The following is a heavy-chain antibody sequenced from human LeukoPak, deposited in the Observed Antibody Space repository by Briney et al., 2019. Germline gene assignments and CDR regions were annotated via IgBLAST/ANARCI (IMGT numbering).Heavy chain of an antibody. CDR3: AKDATPRNSIWDYFGK. D-gene: IGHD4-23*01. V-gene: IGHV3-23*01. J-gene: IGHJ4*02. CDR2: IGGPTET. Sequence: GGSLRLSCVASGFSFDICAMSWVRQAPGKGPEWVSSIGGPTETFYADSVKGRFTVSRDNSQNTLYLQMNSLRAEDTAVYCCAKDATPRNSIWDYFGKWGQGALVTVST. CDR1: GFSFDICA.